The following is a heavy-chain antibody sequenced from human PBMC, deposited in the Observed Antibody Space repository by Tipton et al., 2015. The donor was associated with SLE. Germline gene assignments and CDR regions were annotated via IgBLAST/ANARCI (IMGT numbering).Heavy chain of an antibody. CDR3: TGRHYGDSIAWYFDL. V-gene: IGHV3-48*03. CDR1: GFTFSSYE. CDR2: ISSSGSTI. Sequence: SLRLSCAASGFTFSSYEMNWVRQAPGKGLEWVSYISSSGSTIYYADSVKGRFTISRDNAKNSLYLQMNSLKTEDTALYYCTGRHYGDSIAWYFDLWGRGTLVTVSS. D-gene: IGHD4-17*01. J-gene: IGHJ2*01.